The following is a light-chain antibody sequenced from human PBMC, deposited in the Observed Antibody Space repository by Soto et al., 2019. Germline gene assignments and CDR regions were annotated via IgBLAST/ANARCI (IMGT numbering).Light chain of an antibody. Sequence: DIQMTQSPSSVSASVGDRVTITCRASQGINSWLAWYQQKSGKAPKLLIYAASTLQSGVPSRFSGSESGTDFTLTITSLQPEDFATYYCQRTNSFPWTFGQGTRVEIK. V-gene: IGKV1-12*01. CDR3: QRTNSFPWT. CDR1: QGINSW. J-gene: IGKJ1*01. CDR2: AAS.